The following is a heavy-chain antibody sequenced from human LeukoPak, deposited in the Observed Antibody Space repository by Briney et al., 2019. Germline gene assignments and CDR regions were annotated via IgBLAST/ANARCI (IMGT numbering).Heavy chain of an antibody. D-gene: IGHD2-2*02. J-gene: IGHJ4*02. CDR3: AGYNCSSTRCYTGGFDY. V-gene: IGHV3-23*01. Sequence: GGSLRLSCAASGFTVSSNYMSWIRQAPGKGLEWVSAISGSGTSTYYADSVKGRFTISRDSSKNTLYLQMNSLRVEDTAVYYCAGYNCSSTRCYTGGFDYWGQGTLVTVSS. CDR1: GFTVSSNY. CDR2: ISGSGTST.